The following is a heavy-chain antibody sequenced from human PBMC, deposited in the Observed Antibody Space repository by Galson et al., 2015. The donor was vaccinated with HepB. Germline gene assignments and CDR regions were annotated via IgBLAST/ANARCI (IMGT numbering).Heavy chain of an antibody. D-gene: IGHD3-10*01. CDR3: ASDCDGSGSFYNLLGY. CDR1: GFTFRRHA. V-gene: IGHV3-30*07. Sequence: SLRLSCAVSGFTFRRHAFHWVRQAPGRGLEWVALITRDDTSKFYADSVKGRLSISRDNSKDTVYLQMNSLRDEDTAVYYCASDCDGSGSFYNLLGYWGQGTLVTVSS. J-gene: IGHJ4*02. CDR2: ITRDDTSK.